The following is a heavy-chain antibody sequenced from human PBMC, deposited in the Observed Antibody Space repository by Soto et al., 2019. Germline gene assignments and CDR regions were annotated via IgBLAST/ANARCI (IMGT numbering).Heavy chain of an antibody. CDR1: ELTFNNFA. J-gene: IGHJ4*02. V-gene: IGHV3-23*01. Sequence: GGSLRLSCEASELTFNNFAMTWVRKAPGKGLEWVSSFPDGGSGPSYADSVKGRFTISRDDSRKTLYLQMDNLRADDTAVYYCSFGGGLLSSGWYKYYFDYWGQGTLVTVSS. CDR3: SFGGGLLSSGWYKYYFDY. D-gene: IGHD6-19*01. CDR2: FPDGGSGP.